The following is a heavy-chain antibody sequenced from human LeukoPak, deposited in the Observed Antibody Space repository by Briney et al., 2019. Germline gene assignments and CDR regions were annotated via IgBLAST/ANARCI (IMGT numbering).Heavy chain of an antibody. Sequence: SETLSLTCTVSGGSISSGGYYWSWIRQPPGKGLEWIGYIYHSGSTYYNPSPKSRVTISVDRSKNQFPLKLSSVTAADTAVYYCARILRSGSIDYWGQGTLVTVSS. J-gene: IGHJ4*02. CDR3: ARILRSGSIDY. CDR1: GGSISSGGYY. V-gene: IGHV4-30-2*01. CDR2: IYHSGST. D-gene: IGHD3-3*01.